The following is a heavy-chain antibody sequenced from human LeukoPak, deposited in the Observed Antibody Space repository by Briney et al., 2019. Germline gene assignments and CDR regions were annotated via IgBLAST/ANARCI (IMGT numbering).Heavy chain of an antibody. D-gene: IGHD5-18*01. CDR1: GGSISSYY. Sequence: PSETLSLTCTVSGGSISSYYWSWIRQPAGKGLEWIGRIYTSGSTNYNPSLKSRVTMSVDTSKNQFSLKLSSVTAADTAVYYCARDNRGYSYGSYYYGMDVWGQGTTVTVSS. J-gene: IGHJ6*02. CDR2: IYTSGST. CDR3: ARDNRGYSYGSYYYGMDV. V-gene: IGHV4-4*07.